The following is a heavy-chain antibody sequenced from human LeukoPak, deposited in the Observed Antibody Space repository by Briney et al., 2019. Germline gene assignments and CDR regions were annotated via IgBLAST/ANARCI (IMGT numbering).Heavy chain of an antibody. CDR3: ASTTRGYYYYYMDV. CDR2: ISWNSGSI. CDR1: GFTFDDYA. V-gene: IGHV3-9*03. Sequence: GRSLRLSCAASGFTFDDYAMHWVRQAPGKGLEWVSGISWNSGSIGYADSVKGRFTISRDNAKNSLYLQMNSLRAEDMALYYCASTTRGYYYYYMDVWGKGTTVTVSS. J-gene: IGHJ6*03. D-gene: IGHD1-1*01.